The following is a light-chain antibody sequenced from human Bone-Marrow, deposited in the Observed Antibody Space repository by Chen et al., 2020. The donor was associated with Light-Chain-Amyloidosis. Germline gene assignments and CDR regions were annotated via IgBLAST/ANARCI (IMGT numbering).Light chain of an antibody. J-gene: IGLJ1*01. CDR1: ALPKQY. CDR3: QSADSSGTYV. Sequence: SYELTQPPSVSVSPGQTARITCSGDALPKQYAYWYQQKPGQAPVLVIYKDSERPSGIPARFSGSSSGTTVTLTISGVQAEDEADYYGQSADSSGTYVFGPGTKVTV. CDR2: KDS. V-gene: IGLV3-25*03.